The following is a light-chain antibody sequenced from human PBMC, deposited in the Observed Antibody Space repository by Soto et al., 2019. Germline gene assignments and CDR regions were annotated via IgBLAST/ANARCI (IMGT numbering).Light chain of an antibody. V-gene: IGLV2-23*02. J-gene: IGLJ1*01. CDR1: SSDVGSYNL. CDR3: CSYARSSTYV. CDR2: EVI. Sequence: QSALTQPASVSGSPGQSITISCTGTSSDVGSYNLVSWYQQHPGKAPKLMIYEVIKRPSGLSNRFSASKSGNTASLTISGLQAEDEADYYCCSYARSSTYVFGTGTKLTVL.